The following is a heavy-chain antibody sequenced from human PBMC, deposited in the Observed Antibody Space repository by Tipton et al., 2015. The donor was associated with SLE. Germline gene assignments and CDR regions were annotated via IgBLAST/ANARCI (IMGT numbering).Heavy chain of an antibody. J-gene: IGHJ4*02. CDR3: ARTRVGATVDY. V-gene: IGHV4-59*12. CDR1: GGSISSYY. D-gene: IGHD1-26*01. CDR2: IYYSGST. Sequence: TLSLTCTVSGGSISSYYWSWIRQPPGKGLEWIGYIYYSGSTNYNPSLKSRVTISVDTSKNQFSLNLTSVTAADTAVYYCARTRVGATVDYWGQGTLVTVSS.